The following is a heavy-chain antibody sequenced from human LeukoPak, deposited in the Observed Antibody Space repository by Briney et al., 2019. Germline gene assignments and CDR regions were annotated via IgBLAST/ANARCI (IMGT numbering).Heavy chain of an antibody. V-gene: IGHV1-69*01. CDR2: IKPISGAA. CDR3: ALPFKGYCSGGSCPHIYCGGY. CDR1: GGTFSTYA. Sequence: SVKVSCKASGGTFSTYAINWVRQAPGQGLEWMGGIKPISGAAKYKQKFQGRITITADESTTTAYMELSSLRSEDTAVYYCALPFKGYCSGGSCPHIYCGGYWGQGTLVTVSS. D-gene: IGHD2-15*01. J-gene: IGHJ4*02.